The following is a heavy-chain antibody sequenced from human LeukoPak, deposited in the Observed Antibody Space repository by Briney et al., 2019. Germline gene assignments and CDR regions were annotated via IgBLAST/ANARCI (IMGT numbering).Heavy chain of an antibody. CDR2: FDPEDGET. CDR3: ATLIPTYYYDSSGFDY. D-gene: IGHD3-22*01. CDR1: GYTLTELS. Sequence: ASVKVSCKVSGYTLTELSMHWVRQAPGKGIEWMGGFDPEDGETIYAQKFQGRVTMTEDTSTDAAYMEPSSLRSEDTAVYYCATLIPTYYYDSSGFDYWGQGTLVTVSS. J-gene: IGHJ4*02. V-gene: IGHV1-24*01.